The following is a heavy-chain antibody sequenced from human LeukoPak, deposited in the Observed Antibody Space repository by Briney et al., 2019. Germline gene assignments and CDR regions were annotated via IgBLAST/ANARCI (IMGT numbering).Heavy chain of an antibody. Sequence: PGGSLRLSCAASGLTLSSYGMPWVRQAQGKGLGWVAFIRYDGSNKYYADSVKGRFTISRDNSKNTLYLQMNSLRAEDTAVYYCATPDYYYYYMDVWGKGTTVTVSS. CDR2: IRYDGSNK. J-gene: IGHJ6*03. CDR1: GLTLSSYG. V-gene: IGHV3-30*02. CDR3: ATPDYYYYYMDV.